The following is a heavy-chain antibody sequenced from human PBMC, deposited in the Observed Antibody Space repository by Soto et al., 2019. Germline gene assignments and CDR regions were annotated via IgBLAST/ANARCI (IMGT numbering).Heavy chain of an antibody. CDR2: ISAYNGNT. D-gene: IGHD6-13*01. CDR3: ARDHRYSSSWYRAYDX. Sequence: ASVKVSCKASGYTFTIYCISWVRQAPGQGLEWMGWISAYNGNTNYAQKLQGRVTMTTDTSTSTAYMELRSLRSDDTAVYYCARDHRYSSSWYRAYDXWGQGTMVTVSS. CDR1: GYTFTIYC. V-gene: IGHV1-18*01. J-gene: IGHJ3*01.